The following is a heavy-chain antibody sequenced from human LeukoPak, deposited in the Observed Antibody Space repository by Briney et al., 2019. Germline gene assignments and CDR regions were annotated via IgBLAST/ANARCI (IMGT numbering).Heavy chain of an antibody. CDR2: IYSGGST. V-gene: IGHV3-53*01. J-gene: IGHJ6*02. CDR3: ARESIAAAGPPYGMDV. CDR1: GXTVSSNY. Sequence: GGSLRLSCAASGXTVSSNYMSWVRQAPGKGLEWVSVIYSGGSTYYADSVKGRFTISRDNSKNTLYLQMNSLRAEDTAVYYCARESIAAAGPPYGMDVWGQGTTVTVSS. D-gene: IGHD6-13*01.